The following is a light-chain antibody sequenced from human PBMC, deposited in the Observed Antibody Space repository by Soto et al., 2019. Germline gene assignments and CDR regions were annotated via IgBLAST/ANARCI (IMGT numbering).Light chain of an antibody. V-gene: IGLV2-23*01. J-gene: IGLJ2*01. CDR3: CSYAGSSTVV. CDR2: EGS. CDR1: SSDVGSYNL. Sequence: QSALTQPASVSGSPGQSITISCTGTSSDVGSYNLVSWYQQHPGKAPKLMSYEGSKRPSGVSDRFSGPKSGNTASLTISGLQAEDEADYYCCSYAGSSTVVFGGGTKLTVL.